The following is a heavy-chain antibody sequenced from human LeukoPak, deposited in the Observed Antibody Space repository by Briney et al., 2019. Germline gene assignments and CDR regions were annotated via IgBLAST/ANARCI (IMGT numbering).Heavy chain of an antibody. CDR1: GGSIGSYY. J-gene: IGHJ6*02. V-gene: IGHV4-59*08. D-gene: IGHD3-10*01. CDR3: ARHGSVYYYYGMDV. CDR2: IYYSGST. Sequence: SETLSLTCTVSGGSIGSYYWSWIRQPPGKGLEWIGYIYYSGSTNYNPSLKSRVTISVDTSKNQFSLKLSSVTAADTAVYYCARHGSVYYYYGMDVWGQGTTVTVSS.